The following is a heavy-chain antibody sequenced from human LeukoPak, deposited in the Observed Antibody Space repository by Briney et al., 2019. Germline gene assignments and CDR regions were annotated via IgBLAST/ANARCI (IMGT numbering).Heavy chain of an antibody. Sequence: GGSLDSSGTASGFTSGNLTWNWVGQAPGKGLEWVSCISSSSTYIYYADSVKGRFTISRDNAKNSLYLQMNSLRAEDTAVYYCASLHDIVVMPDASIDYSGQGTLVTVSS. J-gene: IGHJ4*02. CDR2: ISSSSTYI. V-gene: IGHV3-21*01. CDR1: GFTSGNLT. D-gene: IGHD2-15*01. CDR3: ASLHDIVVMPDASIDY.